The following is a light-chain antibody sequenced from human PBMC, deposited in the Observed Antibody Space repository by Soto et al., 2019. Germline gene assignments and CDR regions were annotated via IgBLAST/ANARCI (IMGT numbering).Light chain of an antibody. CDR1: SSGVGGYNY. Sequence: QSVLTQPASVSGSPGQSITISCTGTSSGVGGYNYVSWYQQLPGKAPKLMIYDVSYRPSGVPDRFSGSKSGNTASLTISGLQAEDEADYYCTSYTSSSSTLDVVFGGGTKVTVL. CDR3: TSYTSSSSTLDVV. CDR2: DVS. V-gene: IGLV2-14*01. J-gene: IGLJ2*01.